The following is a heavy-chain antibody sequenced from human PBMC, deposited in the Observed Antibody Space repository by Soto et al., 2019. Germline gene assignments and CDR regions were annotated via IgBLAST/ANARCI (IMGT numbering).Heavy chain of an antibody. D-gene: IGHD3-22*01. Sequence: GESLKISCKGSGYNFISHWISWVRQMPGKGLEWMGWIDPNGSYTRCSPSVEGHVSITADESNRTVYLQWSSLKATDTALYYCVRHWAHFDSSGYYFDSWGQGTPV. J-gene: IGHJ4*02. V-gene: IGHV5-10-1*01. CDR1: GYNFISHW. CDR3: VRHWAHFDSSGYYFDS. CDR2: IDPNGSYT.